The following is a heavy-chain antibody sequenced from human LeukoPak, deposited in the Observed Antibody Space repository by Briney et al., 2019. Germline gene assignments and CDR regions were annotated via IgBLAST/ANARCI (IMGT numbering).Heavy chain of an antibody. CDR3: ARDLSYYCGGDCYYDY. CDR2: IIPIFGTA. J-gene: IGHJ4*02. Sequence: ASVKVSCKASGGTFSSYAISWVRQAPAQGLEWMGGIIPIFGTANYAQKFQGRVTITADESTSTAYMELSSLRSEDTAVYYCARDLSYYCGGDCYYDYWGQGTLVTVSS. CDR1: GGTFSSYA. D-gene: IGHD2-21*02. V-gene: IGHV1-69*13.